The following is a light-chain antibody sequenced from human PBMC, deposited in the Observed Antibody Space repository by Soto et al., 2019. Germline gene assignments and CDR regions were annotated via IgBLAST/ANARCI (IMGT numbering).Light chain of an antibody. CDR1: QSISSW. V-gene: IGKV1-5*01. J-gene: IGKJ2*01. CDR2: DAS. Sequence: DIQMTQSPSTLSASVEDRVTITCRGSQSISSWLAWYQQKPGKAPKLLIYDASSLESGVPSRFSGSGSGTESTLTISSLQPDDFATYYCQQYNSYSPYTFGQGTKLEIK. CDR3: QQYNSYSPYT.